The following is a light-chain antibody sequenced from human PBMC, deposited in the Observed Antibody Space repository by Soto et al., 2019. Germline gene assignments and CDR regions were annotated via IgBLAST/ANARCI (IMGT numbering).Light chain of an antibody. J-gene: IGKJ4*01. CDR1: QSVGSDY. V-gene: IGKV3D-20*02. CDR3: QQRSNWPPALT. Sequence: LPNSQGTLSLYPGERATLSCRASQSVGSDYLAWYQQKPGQAPRILIFGASGRATGIPDRFSGSGSGTDFTLTISSLEPEAFAVYYCQQRSNWPPALTFGGGTKVDIK. CDR2: GAS.